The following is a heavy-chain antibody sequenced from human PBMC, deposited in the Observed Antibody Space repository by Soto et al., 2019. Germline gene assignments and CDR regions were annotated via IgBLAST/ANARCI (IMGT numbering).Heavy chain of an antibody. CDR3: ARASSPRDPWLDY. D-gene: IGHD5-18*01. V-gene: IGHV3-30*03. J-gene: IGHJ4*02. CDR1: GFTFRSNG. CDR2: ISFDGSQK. Sequence: GGSLRLSCAASGFTFRSNGMHWVRQAPGKGLEWVAVISFDGSQKYYADSVRGRFTISRDNTNNTVFLQMSSLRADDTAVYYCARASSPRDPWLDYWGQGTLVTVS.